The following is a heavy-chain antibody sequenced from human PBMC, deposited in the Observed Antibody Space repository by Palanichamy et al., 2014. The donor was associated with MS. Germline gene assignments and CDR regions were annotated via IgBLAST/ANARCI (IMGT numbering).Heavy chain of an antibody. J-gene: IGHJ4*02. CDR2: ISANKGNT. CDR3: AKVAPAYSNIWYDY. V-gene: IGHV1-18*01. Sequence: QVQLVQSGPEVKMPGASVKVPCKAFGYTFTTYGISWVRQAPGQGLEWMGWISANKGNTNYAQKLQGRVTMTTDTSTNTAYMELRSLRSDDTAVYYCAKVAPAYSNIWYDYWGQGTLVTVSS. D-gene: IGHD6-13*01. CDR1: GYTFTTYG.